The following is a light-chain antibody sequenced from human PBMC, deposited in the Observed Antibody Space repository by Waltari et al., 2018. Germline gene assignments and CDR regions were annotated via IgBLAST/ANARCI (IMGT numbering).Light chain of an antibody. J-gene: IGKJ4*01. V-gene: IGKV3-11*01. CDR2: DAS. CDR1: QSISTY. CDR3: QQRSNWPGGA. Sequence: EIVWTQSPATLSLSQGERATLPCRASQSISTYLAWYQQKPGQAPRLLIYDASNRATDVPARFSGSGSGTDFTLTISRLEPEDFAVYYCQQRSNWPGGAFGGGTKIEIK.